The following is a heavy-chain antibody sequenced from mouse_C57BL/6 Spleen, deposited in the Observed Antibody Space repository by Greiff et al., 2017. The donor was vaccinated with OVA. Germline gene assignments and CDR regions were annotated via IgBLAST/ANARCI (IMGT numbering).Heavy chain of an antibody. Sequence: QVQLQQPGAELVKPGASVKLSCKASGYTFTSYWMHWVKQRPGQGLEWIGMIHPNSGSTNYNEKFKSKATLTEDKSSSTAYMQLSSLTSEDSAVYYCARDYGSSYGYWGQGTTLTVSS. V-gene: IGHV1-64*01. CDR1: GYTFTSYW. CDR3: ARDYGSSYGY. J-gene: IGHJ2*01. D-gene: IGHD1-1*01. CDR2: IHPNSGST.